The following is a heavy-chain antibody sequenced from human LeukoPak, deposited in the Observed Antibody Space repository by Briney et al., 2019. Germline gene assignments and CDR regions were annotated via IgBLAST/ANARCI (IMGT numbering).Heavy chain of an antibody. V-gene: IGHV3-74*03. CDR2: TNTDGSST. Sequence: GGSLRLSCAASGFTFSRHWKHWVRQAPGKGLVWVSGTNTDGSSTMYADSVKGRFTIARDNAKNTLYLQMNSLRAEDTAVYYCYGANAEHWGQGTLVTVSS. D-gene: IGHD4-23*01. J-gene: IGHJ1*01. CDR1: GFTFSRHW. CDR3: YGANAEH.